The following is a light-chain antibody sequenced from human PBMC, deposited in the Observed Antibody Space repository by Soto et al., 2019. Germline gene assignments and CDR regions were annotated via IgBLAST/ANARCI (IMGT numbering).Light chain of an antibody. J-gene: IGKJ2*01. V-gene: IGKV3-15*01. Sequence: EVVMTQFPATLSVSPGERATLSCRASESVGSNLAWYQQRPGQAPRLLIYGAPTRDTGFPARFSGSGSGTEFTLTISSLQSEDSAVYYCQQYNGGPYTFGQGTKLEIK. CDR1: ESVGSN. CDR2: GAP. CDR3: QQYNGGPYT.